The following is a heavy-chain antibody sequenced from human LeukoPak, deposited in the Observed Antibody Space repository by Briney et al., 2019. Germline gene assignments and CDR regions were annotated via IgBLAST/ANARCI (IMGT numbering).Heavy chain of an antibody. J-gene: IGHJ4*02. D-gene: IGHD3-22*01. CDR1: GYTFTSYG. CDR3: ARTTYYYDSSGYSSGVYDY. Sequence: ASVKVSCKASGYTFTSYGISWVRQAPGQGLEWMGWISAYNGNTNYAQKLQGRVTMTTDTSTSTAYMELRSLRADDTAVYYCARTTYYYDSSGYSSGVYDYWGQGTLVTVSS. CDR2: ISAYNGNT. V-gene: IGHV1-18*01.